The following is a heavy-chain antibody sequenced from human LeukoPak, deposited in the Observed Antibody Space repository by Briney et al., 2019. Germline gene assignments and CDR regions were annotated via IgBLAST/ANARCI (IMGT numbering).Heavy chain of an antibody. Sequence: SETLSLTCTVSGGSISSSTFYWGWIRQPPGKGLEWIGSLYYSGSTYYNPSLKSRVTISVDTSKNQFSLRLSSVTAADTAVYYCARVTGYMIEDYFDYWGQGTLVTVSS. J-gene: IGHJ4*02. V-gene: IGHV4-39*07. D-gene: IGHD3-22*01. CDR3: ARVTGYMIEDYFDY. CDR2: LYYSGST. CDR1: GGSISSSTFY.